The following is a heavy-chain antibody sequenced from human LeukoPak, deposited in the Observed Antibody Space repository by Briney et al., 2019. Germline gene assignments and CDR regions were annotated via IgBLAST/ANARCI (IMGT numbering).Heavy chain of an antibody. CDR2: IYYSGST. D-gene: IGHD5-12*01. Sequence: PSETLSLTCTVSGGSISSSSYYWGWIRQPPGKGLEWIGSIYYSGSTYYNPSLKSRVTISVDTSKNQFSLKLSSVTAADTAVYYCARQVDTVTIDYWGQGTLVTVSS. J-gene: IGHJ4*02. V-gene: IGHV4-39*01. CDR1: GGSISSSSYY. CDR3: ARQVDTVTIDY.